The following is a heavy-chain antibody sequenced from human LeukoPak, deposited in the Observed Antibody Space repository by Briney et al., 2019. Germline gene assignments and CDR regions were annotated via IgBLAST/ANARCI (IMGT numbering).Heavy chain of an antibody. CDR2: IDWDDDK. V-gene: IGHV2-5*02. D-gene: IGHD3-9*01. CDR1: GISRSSSGVG. Sequence: SGPTPVKPTQTLTLTCTFSGISRSSSGVGVGWIRQPPGKALEWLALIDWDDDKRYSPSLKSRLTITKDTSKNQVVLTMTNMDPVDTATYYCAHSMALRYFDWLPSSYYFDYWGQGTLVTVSS. CDR3: AHSMALRYFDWLPSSYYFDY. J-gene: IGHJ4*02.